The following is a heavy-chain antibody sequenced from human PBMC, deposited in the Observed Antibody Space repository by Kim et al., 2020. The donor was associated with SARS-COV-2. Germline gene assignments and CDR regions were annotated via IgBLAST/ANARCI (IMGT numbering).Heavy chain of an antibody. CDR3: ASLYSSSSY. J-gene: IGHJ4*02. D-gene: IGHD6-13*01. Sequence: NTNYAQKLQGRVTMTTDTSTSTAYMELRSLRSDDTAVYYCASLYSSSSYWGQGTLVTVSS. V-gene: IGHV1-18*01. CDR2: NT.